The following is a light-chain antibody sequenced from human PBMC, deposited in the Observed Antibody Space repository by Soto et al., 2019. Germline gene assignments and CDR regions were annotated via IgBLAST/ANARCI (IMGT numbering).Light chain of an antibody. J-gene: IGKJ2*01. V-gene: IGKV1-5*01. CDR1: QTISSS. CDR2: DAS. Sequence: DIQMTQSPSTLSASVGDRVTITCRASQTISSSLAWYQHKPGKAPKLLIFDASTLHTGVPSRFSGDGFGTEFTLTITGLPPDDFATYYCQQHNDYTAVTFGQGTKLDIK. CDR3: QQHNDYTAVT.